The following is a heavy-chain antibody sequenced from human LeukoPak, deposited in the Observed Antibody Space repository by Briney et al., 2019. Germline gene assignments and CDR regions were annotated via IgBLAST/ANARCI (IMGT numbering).Heavy chain of an antibody. CDR1: GFTFSNYD. CDR2: ISYDGSNK. J-gene: IGHJ4*02. CDR3: AGLGELSFFEY. V-gene: IGHV3-30*03. Sequence: PGRSLRLSCAASGFTFSNYDMHWVRQAPGKGLEWVAVISYDGSNKYYADSVKGRFTISRDNSKNTLYLQMNSLRAEDTAVYYCAGLGELSFFEYWGQGSLVTVS. D-gene: IGHD3-16*02.